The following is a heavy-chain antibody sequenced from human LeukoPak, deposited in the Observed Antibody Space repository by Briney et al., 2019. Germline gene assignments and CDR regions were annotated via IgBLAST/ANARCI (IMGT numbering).Heavy chain of an antibody. D-gene: IGHD3-3*01. Sequence: GASVKVSCKASGYTFTSYYMHWVRQAPGQGLEWMGIINPSGGSTSYAQKFQGRVTMTRDTSTSTVYMELSSLRSEDTAVYYCARAPGDFWSGSPEGVRFDPWGQGTLVTVSS. V-gene: IGHV1-46*01. CDR3: ARAPGDFWSGSPEGVRFDP. CDR1: GYTFTSYY. J-gene: IGHJ5*02. CDR2: INPSGGST.